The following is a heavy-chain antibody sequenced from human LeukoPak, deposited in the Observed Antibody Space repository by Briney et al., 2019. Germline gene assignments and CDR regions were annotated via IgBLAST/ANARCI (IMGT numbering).Heavy chain of an antibody. CDR3: ASGRRGDYYDSSGYYDY. J-gene: IGHJ4*02. V-gene: IGHV3-30*03. CDR2: ISYDGSNK. D-gene: IGHD3-22*01. Sequence: GRSLRLSCAASGFTFSSYGMHWVRQAPGKGLEWVAVISYDGSNKYYADSVKGRFTISRDNSKNTLYPQMNSLRAEDTAVYYCASGRRGDYYDSSGYYDYWGQGTLVTVSS. CDR1: GFTFSSYG.